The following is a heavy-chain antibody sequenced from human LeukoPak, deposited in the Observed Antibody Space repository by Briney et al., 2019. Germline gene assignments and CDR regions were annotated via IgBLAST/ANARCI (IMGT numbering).Heavy chain of an antibody. CDR1: GFTFSDYY. CDR3: AKGGLGCSSTSCFDY. D-gene: IGHD2-2*01. Sequence: PGGSLRLSCAASGFTFSDYYMSWIRQAPGKGLEWVSAISGSGGSTYYADSVKGRFTISRDNSKNTLYLQMNSLRAEDTAVYYCAKGGLGCSSTSCFDYWGQGTLVTVSS. V-gene: IGHV3-23*01. J-gene: IGHJ4*02. CDR2: ISGSGGST.